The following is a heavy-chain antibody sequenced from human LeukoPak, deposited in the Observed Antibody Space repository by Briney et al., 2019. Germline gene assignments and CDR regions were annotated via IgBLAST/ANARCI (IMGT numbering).Heavy chain of an antibody. CDR2: IRSKAYGGTT. J-gene: IGHJ4*02. V-gene: IGHV3-49*04. D-gene: IGHD1-7*01. CDR3: TRGSSGITGTLYYFDY. Sequence: GGSLRLSYTASGFTFGDYAMSWVREAPGKGLEWVGFIRSKAYGGTTEYAASVKGRFTISRDDSKSIAYLQMNSLKTEDTAVYYCTRGSSGITGTLYYFDYWGQGTLVTVSS. CDR1: GFTFGDYA.